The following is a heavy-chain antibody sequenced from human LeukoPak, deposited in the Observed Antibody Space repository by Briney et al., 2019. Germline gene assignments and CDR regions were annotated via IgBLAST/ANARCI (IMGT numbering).Heavy chain of an antibody. CDR1: GYPLTSYW. V-gene: IGHV1-18*01. CDR3: ARDLLRYCDWLSHYFDY. D-gene: IGHD3-9*01. CDR2: ISAYNGNT. Sequence: ASAKAPRKGSGYPLTSYWIRLVRQAPGQGDEWMGWISAYNGNTNQAQNLQGRVTMNTDTSTSTAYMGLRSLRSDGTAVCYCARDLLRYCDWLSHYFDYWGQGTLVTVSS. J-gene: IGHJ4*02.